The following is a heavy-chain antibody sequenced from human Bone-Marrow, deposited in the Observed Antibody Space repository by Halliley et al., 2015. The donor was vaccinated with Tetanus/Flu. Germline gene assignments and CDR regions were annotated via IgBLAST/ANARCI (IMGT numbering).Heavy chain of an antibody. Sequence: EWIGYIYYSGSPNYNPSLESRVTISVNMSKNQFSLRLSSVTAADTAVYYCARDGGSGYYHGADVWGQGTTVIVSS. J-gene: IGHJ6*02. CDR3: ARDGGSGYYHGADV. V-gene: IGHV4-59*01. D-gene: IGHD2-15*01. CDR2: IYYSGSP.